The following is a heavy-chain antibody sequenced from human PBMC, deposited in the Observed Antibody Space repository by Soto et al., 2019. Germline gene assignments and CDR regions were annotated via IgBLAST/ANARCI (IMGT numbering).Heavy chain of an antibody. CDR2: VSSSGDTT. Sequence: EVQLLQSGGGLIQPGGSLRLSCAVSGVTFSDYVMTWVRQAPGKGLEWVSAVSSSGDTTYYADSVKGRFTISRDNSKNTLYLEMNSLRAEDTAVYYCAKDLDDYSSAIDFWGQGTLVTVSS. J-gene: IGHJ4*02. D-gene: IGHD4-4*01. CDR3: AKDLDDYSSAIDF. V-gene: IGHV3-23*01. CDR1: GVTFSDYV.